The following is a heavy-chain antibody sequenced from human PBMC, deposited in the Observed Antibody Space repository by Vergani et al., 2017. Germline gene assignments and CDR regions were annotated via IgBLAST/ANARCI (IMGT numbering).Heavy chain of an antibody. V-gene: IGHV3-66*01. CDR1: GFTVSSNY. D-gene: IGHD3-10*01. CDR2: IYSGGST. Sequence: EVQLVESGGGLVQPGGSLRLSCAASGFTVSSNYMSWVRQAPGKGLEWVSVIYSGGSTYSADSVKGRFTISRDNSKNTLYLQMNSLRAEDTAVYYCARDFYGSGSYAYWGQGTLVTVSS. J-gene: IGHJ4*02. CDR3: ARDFYGSGSYAY.